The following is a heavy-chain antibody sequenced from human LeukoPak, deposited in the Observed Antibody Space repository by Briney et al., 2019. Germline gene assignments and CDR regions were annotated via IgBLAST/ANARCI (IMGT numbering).Heavy chain of an antibody. CDR3: ATFTRDDY. CDR1: GGSFSGYY. J-gene: IGHJ4*02. D-gene: IGHD3-10*01. V-gene: IGHV4-34*01. Sequence: SETLSLTCAVYGGSFSGYYWSWIRQPPGKGLEWIGEINHSGSTNYNPSLKSRVTISVDTSKNQFSLKLSSVTAADTAVYYCATFTRDDYWGQGTLVTVSS. CDR2: INHSGST.